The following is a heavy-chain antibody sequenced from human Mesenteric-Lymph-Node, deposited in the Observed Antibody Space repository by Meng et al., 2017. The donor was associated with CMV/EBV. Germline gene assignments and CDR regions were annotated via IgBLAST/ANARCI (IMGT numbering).Heavy chain of an antibody. CDR2: IYSGGST. J-gene: IGHJ6*02. D-gene: IGHD2-21*02. V-gene: IGHV3-66*02. CDR3: AREVGGDHGMDV. CDR1: GFTVSSNY. Sequence: GESLKISCAASGFTVSSNYMSWVRQAPGKGLEWVSVIYSGGSTYYADSVKGRFTISRDNSKNTLYLQMNSLRAEDTAVYYCAREVGGDHGMDVWGQGTTVTVSS.